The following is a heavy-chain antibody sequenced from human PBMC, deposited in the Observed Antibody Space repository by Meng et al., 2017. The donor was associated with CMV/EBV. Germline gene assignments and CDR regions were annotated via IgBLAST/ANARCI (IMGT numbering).Heavy chain of an antibody. D-gene: IGHD6-13*01. CDR1: GFTFSSYE. J-gene: IGHJ6*02. CDR2: ISSSGSTI. CDR3: ARARLGSSSWYQTYYYYGMDV. V-gene: IGHV3-48*03. Sequence: GGSLRLSCAASGFTFSSYEMNWVRQAPGKGLEWVSYISSSGSTIYYADSVKGRFTISRDNAKNSLYLQMNSLRAEDTAVYYCARARLGSSSWYQTYYYYGMDVWGQGTTVTVSS.